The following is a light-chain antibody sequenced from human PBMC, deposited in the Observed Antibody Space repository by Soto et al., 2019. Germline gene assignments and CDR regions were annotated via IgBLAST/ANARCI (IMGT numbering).Light chain of an antibody. Sequence: EIVLTQSPATLSLSPGERATLSCRASQSVSSYLAWYQQKPGQAPRLLIYDASNRATGIPARFSDSGSGTDFTLTISSPEPEDFAVYYCQQRSNWPPWYTFGQGTKLEIK. CDR2: DAS. CDR1: QSVSSY. CDR3: QQRSNWPPWYT. J-gene: IGKJ2*01. V-gene: IGKV3-11*01.